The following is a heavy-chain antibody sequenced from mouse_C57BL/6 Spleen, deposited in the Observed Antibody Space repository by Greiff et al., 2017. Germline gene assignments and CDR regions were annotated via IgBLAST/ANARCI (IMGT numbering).Heavy chain of an antibody. CDR2: IDPETGGP. CDR3: TWRNDYESVDY. J-gene: IGHJ4*01. D-gene: IGHD2-4*01. V-gene: IGHV1-15*01. CDR1: GYNFTDYD. Sequence: QVQLQQSGAELVRPGASVTLSCKASGYNFTDYDMHWVKQNPGHGLEWIGTIDPETGGPTYNQKFKGKAILTADKSSSTAYMELRSLTSEDSAVYYWTWRNDYESVDYWGQGTSVTFSS.